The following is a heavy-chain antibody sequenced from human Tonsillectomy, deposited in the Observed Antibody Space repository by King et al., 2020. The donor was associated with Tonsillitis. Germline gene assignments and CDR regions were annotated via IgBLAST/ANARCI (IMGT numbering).Heavy chain of an antibody. J-gene: IGHJ6*02. CDR3: ASDSFDYFYGMDV. CDR2: ISSSSTNI. V-gene: IGHV3-21*01. CDR1: GFTFSSYN. Sequence: EVQLQESGGGLFKPGGSLRLSCAASGFTFSSYNMNWFRQAPGKGLEWVSSISSSSTNIYYAESVRGRFTISRDSAKNSRYLQMNSLRAEDTAVYYCASDSFDYFYGMDVWGQGTTVTVSS. D-gene: IGHD3-3*01.